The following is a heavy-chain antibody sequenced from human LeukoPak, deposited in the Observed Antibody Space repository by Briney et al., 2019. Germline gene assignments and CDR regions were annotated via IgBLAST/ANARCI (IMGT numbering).Heavy chain of an antibody. CDR2: INHSGST. Sequence: SETLSLTCAVYGGSFSGYYWSWIRQPPGKGLEWIGEINHSGSTNYNPSLKSRVTISVDTSKNQFSLKLSSVTAADTAVYYCARDPNYYDSSGRGRYFDYWGQGTLVTVSS. J-gene: IGHJ4*02. CDR3: ARDPNYYDSSGRGRYFDY. D-gene: IGHD3-22*01. CDR1: GGSFSGYY. V-gene: IGHV4-34*01.